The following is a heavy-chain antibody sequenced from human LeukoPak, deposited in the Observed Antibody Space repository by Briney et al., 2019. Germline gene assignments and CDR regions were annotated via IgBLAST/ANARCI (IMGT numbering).Heavy chain of an antibody. CDR2: INHSGST. CDR3: ARGRGSGWYNWFDP. Sequence: SETLSLTCAVYGGSFSGYYWSWIRQPPGKGLEWIGEINHSGSTNYNPSLKSRVTISVETSKNQFSLKLSSVTAADTAVYYCARGRGSGWYNWFDPWGQGTLVTVSS. CDR1: GGSFSGYY. J-gene: IGHJ5*02. D-gene: IGHD6-19*01. V-gene: IGHV4-34*01.